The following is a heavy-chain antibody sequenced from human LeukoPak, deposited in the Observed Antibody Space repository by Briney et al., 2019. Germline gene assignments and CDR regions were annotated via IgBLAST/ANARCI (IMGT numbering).Heavy chain of an antibody. CDR3: TTWTSH. Sequence: GSLRLSCAASGFTFSNAWMTWVRQAPGKGLEWVGLIRAKTEGGTAEHAAPVKGRFTISRDDSKHTLCLQMNSLRNEDTAVYYCTTWTSHWGQGTLVAVSS. V-gene: IGHV3-15*01. J-gene: IGHJ4*02. CDR2: IRAKTEGGTA. CDR1: GFTFSNAW. D-gene: IGHD3/OR15-3a*01.